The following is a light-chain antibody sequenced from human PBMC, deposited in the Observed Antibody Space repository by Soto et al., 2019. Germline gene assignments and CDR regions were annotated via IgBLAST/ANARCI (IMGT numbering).Light chain of an antibody. J-gene: IGKJ1*01. CDR2: GAS. V-gene: IGKV3-20*01. CDR3: QQYGSSPRT. CDR1: QSVSSTY. Sequence: EMVLTQSPGTLSLSPGERATRACRASQSVSSTYLAWYQQKPGQAPRPLIYGASSRATGIPDRFSGSGSGTDFTLTISRLEPEDFAVYYCQQYGSSPRTFGQGTKVDIK.